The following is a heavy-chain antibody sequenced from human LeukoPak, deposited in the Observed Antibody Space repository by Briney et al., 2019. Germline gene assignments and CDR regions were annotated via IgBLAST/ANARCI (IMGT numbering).Heavy chain of an antibody. CDR1: GFTFNNYW. J-gene: IGHJ4*02. V-gene: IGHV3-23*01. Sequence: PGGSLRLSCAASGFTFNNYWMHWVRQVPGKGLEWVSAISGSGYSTYYADSVKGRFTISRDNSKNTLYLQMNSLRAEDTAVYYCAKEVMVRGVEPDYWGQGTLVTVSS. CDR3: AKEVMVRGVEPDY. D-gene: IGHD3-10*01. CDR2: ISGSGYST.